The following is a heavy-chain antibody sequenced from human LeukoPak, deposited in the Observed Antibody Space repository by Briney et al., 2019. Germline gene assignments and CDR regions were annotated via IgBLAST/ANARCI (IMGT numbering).Heavy chain of an antibody. CDR2: IRYDGSNK. CDR1: GFTFSSYG. CDR3: AKVSGLVKLEYYFDY. Sequence: GGSLRLSCAASGFTFSSYGMHWVRQAPGKGLEWVAFIRYDGSNKYYADSVKGRFTISRDNSKNTLYLQMNSLRAEDTAVYYCAKVSGLVKLEYYFDYWGQGTLVTVSS. D-gene: IGHD1-1*01. J-gene: IGHJ4*02. V-gene: IGHV3-30*02.